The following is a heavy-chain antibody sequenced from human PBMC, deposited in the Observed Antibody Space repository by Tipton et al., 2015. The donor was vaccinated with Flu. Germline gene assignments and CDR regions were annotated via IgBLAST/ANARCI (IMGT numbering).Heavy chain of an antibody. CDR3: AKDRGVYDILTGFHVI. CDR1: GFTFSSYG. CDR2: ISHDGSNR. V-gene: IGHV3-30*18. J-gene: IGHJ4*02. D-gene: IGHD3-9*01. Sequence: SLRLSCAGSGFTFSSYGMHWVRQAPGKGLEWVAVISHDGSNRYYGDSVKGRFTISRDNSKNALYLEMNSLRSEDTAVYYCAKDRGVYDILTGFHVIGGQGNLVTVSS.